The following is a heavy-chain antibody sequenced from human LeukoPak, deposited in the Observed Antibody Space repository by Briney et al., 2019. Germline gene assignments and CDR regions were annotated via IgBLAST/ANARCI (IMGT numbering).Heavy chain of an antibody. D-gene: IGHD6-19*01. CDR2: IYIVGNT. CDR1: GFAMSSNY. J-gene: IGHJ3*01. V-gene: IGHV3-53*01. CDR3: AKDLAYRSGWFLGAFGV. Sequence: GSLILSCAASGFAMSSNYMSWVRQAPGKGLEWVSVIYIVGNTYYGDSVKGRFSISRANSKNTVYLQMNRLRAEDTAAYYCAKDLAYRSGWFLGAFGVWGQGTMVTVSS.